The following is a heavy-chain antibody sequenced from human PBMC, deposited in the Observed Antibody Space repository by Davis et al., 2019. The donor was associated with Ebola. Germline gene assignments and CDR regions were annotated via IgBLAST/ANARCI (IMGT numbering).Heavy chain of an antibody. CDR3: ARGGENVLLWFGEFNFDY. V-gene: IGHV3-48*02. D-gene: IGHD3-10*01. J-gene: IGHJ4*02. Sequence: GGSLRLSCAASGFTFSSYSMNWVRQAPGKGLEWVSYISSSSSTIYYADSVKGRFTISRDNAKNSLYLQMNSLRDEDTAVYYCARGGENVLLWFGEFNFDYWGQGTLVTVSS. CDR1: GFTFSSYS. CDR2: ISSSSSTI.